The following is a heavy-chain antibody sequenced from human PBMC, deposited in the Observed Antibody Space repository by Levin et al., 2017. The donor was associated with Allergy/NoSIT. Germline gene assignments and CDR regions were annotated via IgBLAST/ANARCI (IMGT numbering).Heavy chain of an antibody. CDR3: ARSRSGGYADS. CDR1: GFTFSTYW. J-gene: IGHJ5*01. V-gene: IGHV3-74*03. CDR2: IKSDGSST. Sequence: GGSLRLSCAASGFTFSTYWMHWVRQAPGKGLVWVSRIKSDGSSTTYADSVMGRFTISRDNAKNTLYLQMTSLGADDTAVYYCARSRSGGYADSWGQGTLVTVS. D-gene: IGHD5-12*01.